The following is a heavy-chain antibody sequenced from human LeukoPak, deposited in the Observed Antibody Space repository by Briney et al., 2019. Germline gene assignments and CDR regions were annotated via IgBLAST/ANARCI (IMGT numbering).Heavy chain of an antibody. Sequence: GGSLRLSYAASGFTFDDYGMSWVRQVPGQGLEWVSHITGNGGSTAYADSVKGRFTISRDNAKNSLFLEMNSLRPEDTAFYYCAKDVQMTSNAYYNYFDYWGQGTLVTVSS. CDR3: AKDVQMTSNAYYNYFDY. CDR1: GFTFDDYG. CDR2: ITGNGGST. V-gene: IGHV3-20*03. J-gene: IGHJ4*02. D-gene: IGHD3-22*01.